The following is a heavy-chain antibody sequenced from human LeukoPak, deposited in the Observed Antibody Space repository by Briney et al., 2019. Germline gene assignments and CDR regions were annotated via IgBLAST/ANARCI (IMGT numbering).Heavy chain of an antibody. CDR2: ISNSDT. V-gene: IGHV1-18*01. CDR3: ARAGGSSSWYGRVVYYMDV. J-gene: IGHJ6*03. CDR1: GYTFTTYG. Sequence: GASVKVSCKASGYTFTTYGISWVRQAPGQGLEWMGWISNSDTNYAQKLQGRVTMKTDTSTSTAYMALRSLRSDDTAVYYCARAGGSSSWYGRVVYYMDVWGKGTTVTVSS. D-gene: IGHD6-13*01.